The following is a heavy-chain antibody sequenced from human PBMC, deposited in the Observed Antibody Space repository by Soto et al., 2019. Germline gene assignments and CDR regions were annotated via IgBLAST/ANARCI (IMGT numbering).Heavy chain of an antibody. CDR3: ANILLWFGAAGRPGDY. V-gene: IGHV4-39*01. CDR2: IYYSGGT. D-gene: IGHD3-10*01. CDR1: GGSIRSSSYY. J-gene: IGHJ4*02. Sequence: QLQLQESGPGLVKPSETLSLTCTVSGGSIRSSSYYWGWIRQPPGKGLEWIGCIYYSGGTYYNPSLKSRVTISVDTSKNPSALKLSSVTAAATAVYYCANILLWFGAAGRPGDYCGQGTLVTVSS.